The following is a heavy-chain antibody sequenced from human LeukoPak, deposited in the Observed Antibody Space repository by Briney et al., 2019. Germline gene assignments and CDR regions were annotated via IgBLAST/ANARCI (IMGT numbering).Heavy chain of an antibody. D-gene: IGHD3-10*01. CDR1: GFSFNTYD. J-gene: IGHJ6*02. CDR2: IRTEGDT. CDR3: ARDFRGCMDV. V-gene: IGHV3-13*04. Sequence: GGSLRLSCAASGFSFNTYDTHWVRQVTGKGLQWVSAIRTEGDTYYLDSVKGRFTISRDNAKNALYLQMNSLTAGDTAVYYCARDFRGCMDVWGQGTTVTVSS.